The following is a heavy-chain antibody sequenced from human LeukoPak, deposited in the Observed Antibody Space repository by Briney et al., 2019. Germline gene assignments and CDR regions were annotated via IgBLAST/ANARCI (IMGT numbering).Heavy chain of an antibody. CDR1: RFTFSSYC. D-gene: IGHD4/OR15-4a*01. J-gene: IGHJ4*02. CDR3: GRDFVNGAKARFDC. V-gene: IGHV3-48*01. CDR2: ISGNSSTI. Sequence: SGGSLRLSCAASRFTFSSYCMTWVRPAPGKGVEWVLYISGNSSTIYYADSVKGRFTISRDNAKNSLYLQMNSLRAEDTAIYYCGRDFVNGAKARFDCWGQGTLVTVSS.